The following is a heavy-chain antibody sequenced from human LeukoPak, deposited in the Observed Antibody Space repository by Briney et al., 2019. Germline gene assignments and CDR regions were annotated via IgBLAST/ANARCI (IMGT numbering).Heavy chain of an antibody. J-gene: IGHJ6*03. CDR3: ARDRYYFDSSGFSYMDV. V-gene: IGHV3-21*01. CDR1: GFTFSSYG. D-gene: IGHD3-22*01. CDR2: ITSRSSHI. Sequence: GGSLRPSCAASGFTFSSYGMHWVRQAPGKGLEWVSSITSRSSHIHYSDSVKGRFTISRDNAKNSLYLQMDSLGAEDTAIYFCARDRYYFDSSGFSYMDVWGKGTTVTISS.